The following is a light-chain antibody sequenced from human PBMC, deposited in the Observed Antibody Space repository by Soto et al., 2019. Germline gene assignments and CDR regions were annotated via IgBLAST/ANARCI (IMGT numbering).Light chain of an antibody. Sequence: QSALTQPASVSGSPGQSITISCTGTSSDVGGYDYVSWYQHHPGKAPKLMIYDVSNRPSGVSSRFSGSKSDNTASLTIYGLQAEDKADYYCSSYTKNSPYVFGTGTQLTVL. CDR3: SSYTKNSPYV. CDR2: DVS. CDR1: SSDVGGYDY. J-gene: IGLJ1*01. V-gene: IGLV2-14*01.